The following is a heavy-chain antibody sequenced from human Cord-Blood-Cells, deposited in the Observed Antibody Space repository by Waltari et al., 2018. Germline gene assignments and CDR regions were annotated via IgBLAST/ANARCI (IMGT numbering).Heavy chain of an antibody. CDR1: GFTFSSSW. V-gene: IGHV3-7*01. CDR3: ARWVGNWFDP. CDR2: IKQDGSEK. J-gene: IGHJ5*02. Sequence: EVQLVESGGGLVQHGGSLRLSCAASGFTFSSSWMSWVRQAPGKGLEWVANIKQDGSEKYYVDSVKGRFTISRDNAKNSLYLQMNSLRAEDTAVYYCARWVGNWFDPWGQGTLVTVSS.